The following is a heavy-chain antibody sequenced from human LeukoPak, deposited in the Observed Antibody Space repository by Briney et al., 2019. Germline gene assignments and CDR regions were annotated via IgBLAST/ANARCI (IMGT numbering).Heavy chain of an antibody. D-gene: IGHD3-10*01. CDR1: GFTFSSYW. Sequence: GGSLRLSCAASGFTFSSYWMHWVRQAPGKGLVWVARINSDGSSTSYADSVKGRFTISRDNAKNPLYLQMNGLRAEDTAVYYCASATMFRGVIPDYWGQGTLVTVSS. V-gene: IGHV3-74*01. CDR2: INSDGSST. CDR3: ASATMFRGVIPDY. J-gene: IGHJ4*02.